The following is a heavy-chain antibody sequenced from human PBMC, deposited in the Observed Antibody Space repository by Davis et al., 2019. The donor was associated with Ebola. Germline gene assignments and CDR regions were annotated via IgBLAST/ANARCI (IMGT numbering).Heavy chain of an antibody. CDR3: ARGVVVSPWYFDL. J-gene: IGHJ2*01. V-gene: IGHV1-2*02. D-gene: IGHD2-15*01. CDR2: INPNSGGT. CDR1: GYTFTGYY. Sequence: AASVKVSCKASGYTFTGYYMHWVRQAPGQGLEWMGWINPNSGGTNYAQKFQGRVTMTRDTSISTAYMELSRLTSDDTAVYYCARGVVVSPWYFDLWGRGTLVTVSS.